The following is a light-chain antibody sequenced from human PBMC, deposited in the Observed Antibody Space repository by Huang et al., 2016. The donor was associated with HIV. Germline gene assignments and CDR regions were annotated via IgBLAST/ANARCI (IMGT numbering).Light chain of an antibody. CDR1: QSVLSPSNNRNH. J-gene: IGKJ1*01. V-gene: IGKV4-1*01. Sequence: DIVMTQSPDSLAVSLGERATISCVSSQSVLSPSNNRNHLAWYQQKPRQPPKLLIYWASTRESGVPDRFSGSGSATDFTLTIDNLQAEDVALYFCQQYYSIPGFGQGTYVEV. CDR3: QQYYSIPG. CDR2: WAS.